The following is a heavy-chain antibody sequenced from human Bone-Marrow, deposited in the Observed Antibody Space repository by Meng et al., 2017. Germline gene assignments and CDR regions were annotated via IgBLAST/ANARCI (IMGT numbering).Heavy chain of an antibody. D-gene: IGHD6-19*01. V-gene: IGHV6-1*01. CDR2: TYYRSKWYN. Sequence: SCAISGDSVSSNSAAWNWIRQSPSSGLEWLGRTYYRSKWYNDYAVSVKSRITINPDTSKNQFSLQLNSVTPEDTAVYYCARGEQWLAPILGFDYWGQGTLVTVSS. CDR3: ARGEQWLAPILGFDY. CDR1: GDSVSSNSAA. J-gene: IGHJ4*02.